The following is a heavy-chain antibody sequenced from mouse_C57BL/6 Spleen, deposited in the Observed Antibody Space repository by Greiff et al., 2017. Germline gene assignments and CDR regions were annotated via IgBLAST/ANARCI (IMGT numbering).Heavy chain of an antibody. CDR1: GYTFTDYN. J-gene: IGHJ3*01. D-gene: IGHD3-2*02. CDR3: AREEGSSGYGDFFAY. V-gene: IGHV1-18*01. CDR2: IIPNNGGT. Sequence: VQLQQSGPELVKPGASVKIPCKASGYTFTDYNMDWVKQSHGKSLEWIGDIIPNNGGTIYNQKFKGKATLTVDKSSSTAYMELRSLTSEDTAVYDSAREEGSSGYGDFFAYWGQGTLVTVAA.